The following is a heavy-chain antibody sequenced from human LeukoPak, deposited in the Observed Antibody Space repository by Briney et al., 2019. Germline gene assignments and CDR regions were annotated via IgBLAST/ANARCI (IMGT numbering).Heavy chain of an antibody. Sequence: ASVKVSCKASGYTLTSYGISWVRQAPGQGLEWMGWISAYNGNTRYAQKLQGRVTMTTDSSTSTAYMELSSLRSEDTAVYYCARGTGGYSYGYYYYYYMDVWGKGTTVTVSS. J-gene: IGHJ6*03. CDR3: ARGTGGYSYGYYYYYYMDV. CDR1: GYTLTSYG. D-gene: IGHD5-18*01. V-gene: IGHV1-18*01. CDR2: ISAYNGNT.